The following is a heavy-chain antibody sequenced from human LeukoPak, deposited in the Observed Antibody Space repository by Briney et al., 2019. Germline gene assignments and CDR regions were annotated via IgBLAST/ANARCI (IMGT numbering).Heavy chain of an antibody. CDR1: GFTFSSYE. CDR3: VRESSYAFNI. Sequence: GGSLRLSCAASGFTFSSYEMNWVRQAPGKGLEWVSYISSSGRTFYYADSVKGRFTISRDNGKNSLYLQMNSLRDEDTAVYYCVRESSYAFNIWGQGTMVTVSS. V-gene: IGHV3-48*03. J-gene: IGHJ3*02. CDR2: ISSSGRTF.